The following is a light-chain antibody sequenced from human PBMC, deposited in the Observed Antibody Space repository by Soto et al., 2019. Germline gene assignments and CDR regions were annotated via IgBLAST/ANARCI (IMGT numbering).Light chain of an antibody. CDR3: QQYFDVPFT. J-gene: IGKJ4*01. V-gene: IGKV3-15*01. Sequence: EIVMTQSPATLSVSPGERATLSCRASQSVRSNLAWYQQKPGRAPRLLMYGASNRVTGVPARFSGSGSGTDFTLTISSLEAEDVAFYWCQQYFDVPFTFGGGTKVDIK. CDR2: GAS. CDR1: QSVRSN.